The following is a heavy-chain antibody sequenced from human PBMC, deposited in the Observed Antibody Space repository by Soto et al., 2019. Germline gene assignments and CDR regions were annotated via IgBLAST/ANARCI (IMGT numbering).Heavy chain of an antibody. CDR3: ARDRGSEVFGS. CDR2: ISSSSNYI. CDR1: GFTFIRYS. J-gene: IGHJ5*01. V-gene: IGHV3-21*01. D-gene: IGHD5-12*01. Sequence: WGSLSLSCAASGFTFIRYSMNWVRQAPGKGLEWISSISSSSNYIHYRDSVRGRFTISRDNAKNSLYLQLDSLRVEDTAVYFCARDRGSEVFGSWGQGTLVTVSS.